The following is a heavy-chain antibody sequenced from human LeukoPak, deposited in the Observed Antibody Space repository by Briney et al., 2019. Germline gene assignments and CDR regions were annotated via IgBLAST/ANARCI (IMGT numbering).Heavy chain of an antibody. Sequence: PGRSLRLSCAASGFTFDDYAMHWVRQAPGKGLEWVSGISWNSGSIGYADSVKGRFTISRDNAKNSLYLQMNSLRAEDTAVYYCARGTAYYYDSSGPDYWGQGTLVTVSS. D-gene: IGHD3-22*01. CDR2: ISWNSGSI. CDR3: ARGTAYYYDSSGPDY. V-gene: IGHV3-9*01. J-gene: IGHJ4*02. CDR1: GFTFDDYA.